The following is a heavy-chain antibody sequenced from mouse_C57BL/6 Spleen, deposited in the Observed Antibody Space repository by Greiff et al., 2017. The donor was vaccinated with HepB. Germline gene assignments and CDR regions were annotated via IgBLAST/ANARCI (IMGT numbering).Heavy chain of an antibody. CDR3: ARGARRGSYFDY. Sequence: VQLLEPGAELVKPGASVKMSCKASGYTFTTYSIEWMKQNHGKSLEWIGNFHPYNGDTKYNEKFKGKATLTVEKSSSTGYLELSRLTSEDSAVYYCARGARRGSYFDYWGQGTTLTVSS. CDR2: FHPYNGDT. V-gene: IGHV1-47*01. J-gene: IGHJ2*01. CDR1: GYTFTTYS.